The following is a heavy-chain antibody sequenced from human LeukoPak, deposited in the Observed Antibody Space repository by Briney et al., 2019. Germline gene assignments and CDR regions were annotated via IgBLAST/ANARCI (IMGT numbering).Heavy chain of an antibody. CDR3: ARERDGYRNLDY. CDR2: IYYSGST. CDR1: GGSISSYY. V-gene: IGHV4-59*01. D-gene: IGHD5-24*01. J-gene: IGHJ4*02. Sequence: PSETLSLTCTVSGGSISSYYWSWIRQPPGKGLEWIGYIYYSGSTNYNPSLKSRVTISVDTSKNQFSLKLSSVTAADTAVYYCARERDGYRNLDYWGQGTLVTVSS.